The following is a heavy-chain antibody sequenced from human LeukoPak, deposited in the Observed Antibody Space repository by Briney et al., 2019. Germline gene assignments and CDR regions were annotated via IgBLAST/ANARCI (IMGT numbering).Heavy chain of an antibody. V-gene: IGHV3-23*01. Sequence: GGSLRLSCAASGFTFSSYGMSWVRQAPGKGLEWVSAISGSGGSTYYADSVKGRFTISRDNSKNTLYLQMNSLRAEDTAVYYCAKDPATIIATFVDYWGQGTLVTVSS. J-gene: IGHJ4*02. D-gene: IGHD5-12*01. CDR1: GFTFSSYG. CDR3: AKDPATIIATFVDY. CDR2: ISGSGGST.